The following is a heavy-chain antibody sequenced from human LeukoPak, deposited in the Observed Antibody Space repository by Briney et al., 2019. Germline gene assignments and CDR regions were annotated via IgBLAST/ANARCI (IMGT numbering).Heavy chain of an antibody. V-gene: IGHV1-2*02. Sequence: GASVKVSCTASGYSLADYYIHWVRQAPGQWLEWMGWINPNSGGTNYAQKFQGRVTLTRDTSISTAYMELSRLRSDDTAVYYCARDSYYPSTPGPYFDYWGQGTLVTVSS. J-gene: IGHJ4*02. CDR1: GYSLADYY. CDR3: ARDSYYPSTPGPYFDY. D-gene: IGHD3-16*01. CDR2: INPNSGGT.